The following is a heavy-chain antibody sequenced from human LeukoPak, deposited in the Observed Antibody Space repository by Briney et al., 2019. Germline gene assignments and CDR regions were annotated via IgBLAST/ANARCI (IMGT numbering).Heavy chain of an antibody. J-gene: IGHJ4*02. CDR3: ARVSFSYGDYGWVYFDY. Sequence: GGSLRLSCAASGFTFSSYSMNWVRQAPGRGLEWVSSISSSSSYIYYADSVKDRFTISRDNAKNSLYLQMNSLGAEDTAVYYCARVSFSYGDYGWVYFDYWGQGTLVIVSS. CDR2: ISSSSSYI. D-gene: IGHD4-17*01. CDR1: GFTFSSYS. V-gene: IGHV3-21*01.